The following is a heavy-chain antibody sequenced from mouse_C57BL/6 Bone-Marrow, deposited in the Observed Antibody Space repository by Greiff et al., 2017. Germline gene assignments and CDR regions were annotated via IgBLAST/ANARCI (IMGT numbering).Heavy chain of an antibody. CDR3: ARRNYGSSLGDWYFDV. D-gene: IGHD1-1*01. CDR1: SFSLASYA. CDR2: IWTGGGT. Sequence: QVQLKESGPCLVAPSQSLSNTSTVSSFSLASYAVSWVRQPPGKGLEWLGVIWTGGGTHYNSALKSRLSISKDNSKSQVFLKMNSLQTDDTARYYCARRNYGSSLGDWYFDVWRTGNTGTVFS. J-gene: IGHJ1*03. V-gene: IGHV2-9-1*01.